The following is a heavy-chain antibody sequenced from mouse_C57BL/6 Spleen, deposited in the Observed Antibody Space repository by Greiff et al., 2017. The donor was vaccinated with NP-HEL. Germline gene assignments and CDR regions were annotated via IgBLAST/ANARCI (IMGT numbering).Heavy chain of an antibody. CDR3: ARWGDGGYFDV. J-gene: IGHJ1*03. D-gene: IGHD3-3*01. Sequence: QVQLQQPGAELVMPGASVKLSCKASGYTFTSYWMHWVKQRPGQGLEWIGEIDPSDSYTNYNQKFKGKSTLTVAKSSSTAYMQLSSLASEDSAVYYCARWGDGGYFDVWGTGTTVTVSS. CDR1: GYTFTSYW. CDR2: IDPSDSYT. V-gene: IGHV1-69*01.